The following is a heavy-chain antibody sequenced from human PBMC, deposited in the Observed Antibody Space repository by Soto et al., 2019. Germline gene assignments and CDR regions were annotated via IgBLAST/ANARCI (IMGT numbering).Heavy chain of an antibody. CDR2: IYYXXNT. CDR1: GGSISSGVKY. V-gene: IGHV4-30-4*01. J-gene: IGHJ5*02. Sequence: QMQLQESGPGLVEPSQTLSLTCSVSGGSISSGVKYWSWIRQHPGKGLEWIGYIYYXXNTYXNPXXXXXXXXXXXXXXXXXXLXLNSVXAADTAVYYCARYRPFDXWGRXXL. CDR3: ARYRPFDX. D-gene: IGHD3-22*01.